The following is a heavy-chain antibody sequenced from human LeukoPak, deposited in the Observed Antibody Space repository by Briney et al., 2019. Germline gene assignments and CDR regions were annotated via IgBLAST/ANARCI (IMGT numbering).Heavy chain of an antibody. Sequence: ASVKVSCKASGGTFSSYAISWVRQAPGQGLEWMGGIIPIFGTANYAQKFQGRVTITTDESTSTAYMELSSLRSEDTAVYYCAKDHYAMRVGWFDPWGQGTLVTVSS. CDR2: IIPIFGTA. D-gene: IGHD2-2*01. J-gene: IGHJ5*01. V-gene: IGHV1-69*05. CDR3: AKDHYAMRVGWFDP. CDR1: GGTFSSYA.